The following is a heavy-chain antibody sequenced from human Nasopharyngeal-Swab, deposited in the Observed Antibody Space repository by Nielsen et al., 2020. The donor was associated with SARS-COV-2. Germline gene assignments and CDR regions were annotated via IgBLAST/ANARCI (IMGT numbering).Heavy chain of an antibody. J-gene: IGHJ3*02. CDR3: ARGPPHCSSTSCYRLGAFDI. CDR1: GGSFSGYY. CDR2: INHSGST. Sequence: GSLRLSCAVYGGSFSGYYWTWIRQPPGKGLEWIGEINHSGSTNYNPSLKSRVTISVITSKNQFSLKLSSVTAADTAVYYCARGPPHCSSTSCYRLGAFDIWGQGTMVTVSS. D-gene: IGHD2-2*01. V-gene: IGHV4-34*01.